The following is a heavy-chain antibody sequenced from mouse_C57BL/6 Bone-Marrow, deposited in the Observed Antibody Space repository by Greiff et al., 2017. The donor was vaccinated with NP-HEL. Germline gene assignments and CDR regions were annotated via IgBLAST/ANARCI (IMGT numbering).Heavy chain of an antibody. CDR3: AIPEPLSITTVLAMDY. D-gene: IGHD1-1*01. Sequence: VKLMESGAELVKPGASVKLSCKASGYTFTEYTIHWVKQRTGQGLEWIGWFYPGSGSIKYNEKFKDKATLTAVKSSSTVYMQLSRLTSEGSSVYFCAIPEPLSITTVLAMDYWGQGTSVTVSS. V-gene: IGHV1-62-2*01. CDR2: FYPGSGSI. CDR1: GYTFTEYT. J-gene: IGHJ4*01.